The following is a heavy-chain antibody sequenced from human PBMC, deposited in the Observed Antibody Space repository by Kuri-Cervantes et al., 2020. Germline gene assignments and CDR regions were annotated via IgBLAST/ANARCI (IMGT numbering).Heavy chain of an antibody. CDR2: IQSDGSKT. D-gene: IGHD3-10*01. CDR3: GRDLRLWFVEFHD. Sequence: GESLKISCAASGFTFSSYGMHWVRQAPGKGLEWLAGIQSDGSKTYYGDSVKGRVTISRDNSKSTLYLQINSLSDEDTAVYHCGRDLRLWFVEFHDWGQGTLVTVSS. J-gene: IGHJ4*02. V-gene: IGHV3-30*03. CDR1: GFTFSSYG.